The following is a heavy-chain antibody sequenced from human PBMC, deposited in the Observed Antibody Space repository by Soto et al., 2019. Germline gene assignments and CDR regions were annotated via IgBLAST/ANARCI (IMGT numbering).Heavy chain of an antibody. CDR3: ARIEMASIK. V-gene: IGHV4-31*03. CDR1: GASIRSGGYY. J-gene: IGHJ4*02. CDR2: IYYTGST. Sequence: SETLSLTCSVSGASIRSGGYYWSWLRQSPGKGLKWIGHIYYTGSTFYSPPLKSRLTISLDTSKSQFSLDLRSVTAADTAMYYCARIEMASIKWGRGTLVTVSS.